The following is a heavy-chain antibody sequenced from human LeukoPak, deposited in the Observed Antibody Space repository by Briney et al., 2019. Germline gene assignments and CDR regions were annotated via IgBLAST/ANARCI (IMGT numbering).Heavy chain of an antibody. CDR1: GFTSSSYW. D-gene: IGHD2-21*02. J-gene: IGHJ4*02. V-gene: IGHV3-74*01. CDR3: ARDPPYCGGDCYSAPFDY. Sequence: QTGGSLRLSCAASGFTSSSYWMHWVRQAPGKGLVWVSRINSDGSSTSYADSGKGRFTISRDNAKNTLYLQMNSLRAEDTAVYYCARDPPYCGGDCYSAPFDYWGQGTLVTVSS. CDR2: INSDGSST.